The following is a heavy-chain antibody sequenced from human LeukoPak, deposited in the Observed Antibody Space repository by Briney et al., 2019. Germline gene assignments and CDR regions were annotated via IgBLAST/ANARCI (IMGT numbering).Heavy chain of an antibody. CDR3: AKRAGRARPYNSNGTV. V-gene: IGHV5-51*01. CDR1: GYSFTSYW. J-gene: IGHJ6*03. D-gene: IGHD1-1*01. CDR2: IYPGDSDT. Sequence: GESLKISCKGSGYSFTSYWICWVRQMPGKGLEWMGIIYPGDSDTRYSPSFQGQVTISADKSISTAYLQWSSLKASDTAMYYWAKRAGRARPYNSNGTVWGKGPRVT.